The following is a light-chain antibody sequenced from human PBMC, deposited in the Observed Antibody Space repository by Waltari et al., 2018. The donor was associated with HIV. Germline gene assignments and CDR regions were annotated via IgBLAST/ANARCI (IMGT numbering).Light chain of an antibody. Sequence: QSALTQPAAVSGSPGPSITLHCTGNSSDVGGYNLFFWSHKHPAHAPNHTLYVYKQHPGKAPKLMIYEVSKRPSGVSNRFSGSKSGNTASLTISGLQAEDEADYYCCAYAGSTTYVIFGGGTKLTVL. V-gene: IGLV2-23*02. CDR1: SSDVGGYNL. CDR3: CAYAGSTTYVI. J-gene: IGLJ2*01. CDR2: EVS.